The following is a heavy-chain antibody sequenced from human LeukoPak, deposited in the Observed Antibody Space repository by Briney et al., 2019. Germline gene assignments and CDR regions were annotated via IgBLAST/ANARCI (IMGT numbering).Heavy chain of an antibody. V-gene: IGHV3-9*01. J-gene: IGHJ4*02. CDR2: ISWNSGSI. Sequence: GGSLRLSCAASGFTFDDYAMHWVRQAPGKGLEWVSGISWNSGSIGYADSVKGRFTISRDNAKNFLYLQMNSLRAEDTALYYCAKDLGYNFDYWGQGTLVTVSS. D-gene: IGHD5-24*01. CDR3: AKDLGYNFDY. CDR1: GFTFDDYA.